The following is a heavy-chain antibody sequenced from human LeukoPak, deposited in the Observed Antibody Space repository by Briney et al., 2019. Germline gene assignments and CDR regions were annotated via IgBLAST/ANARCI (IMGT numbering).Heavy chain of an antibody. CDR2: IKQDGSEK. CDR3: AGITRAIVEYYYYYYMDV. D-gene: IGHD3-3*01. CDR1: GFTFSSYW. J-gene: IGHJ6*03. V-gene: IGHV3-7*01. Sequence: GGSLRLSCAASGFTFSSYWMSWVRQAPGKGLEWVANIKQDGSEKYYVDSVKGRFTISRDNAKNSLYLQMNSLRAEDTAVYYCAGITRAIVEYYYYYYMDVWGKGTTVTISS.